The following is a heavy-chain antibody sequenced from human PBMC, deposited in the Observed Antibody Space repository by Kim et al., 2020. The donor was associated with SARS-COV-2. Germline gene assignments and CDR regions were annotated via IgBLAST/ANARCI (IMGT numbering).Heavy chain of an antibody. CDR1: GGSISSSSYY. J-gene: IGHJ4*02. CDR3: ARLGFMVRGVIKVFDY. CDR2: IYYTGST. V-gene: IGHV4-39*01. D-gene: IGHD3-10*01. Sequence: SETLSLTCTVSGGSISSSSYYWGWIRQPPGKGLEWIGSIYYTGSTYYNPSLKSRVTISVDTSKNQFSLRLSSVTAADTAVYYCARLGFMVRGVIKVFDYWGQGTLVTVSS.